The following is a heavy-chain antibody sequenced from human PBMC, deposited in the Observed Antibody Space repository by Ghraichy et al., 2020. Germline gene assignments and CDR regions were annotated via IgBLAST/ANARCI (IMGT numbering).Heavy chain of an antibody. Sequence: GESLNISCAAFGFSFNTYAMNWVRQAPGKGLEWVSVISASGGSTYYAYYADSVKGRFTISRDNSKNTLYLQMNSLRAEDTAVYYCAKRRGSGSYHDFDYWGQGTLVTVSS. CDR2: ISASGGST. V-gene: IGHV3-23*01. J-gene: IGHJ4*02. D-gene: IGHD1-26*01. CDR1: GFSFNTYA. CDR3: AKRRGSGSYHDFDY.